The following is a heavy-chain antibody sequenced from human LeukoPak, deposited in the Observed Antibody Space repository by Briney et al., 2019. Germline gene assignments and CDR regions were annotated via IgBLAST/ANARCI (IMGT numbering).Heavy chain of an antibody. D-gene: IGHD2-2*01. CDR3: AREEPAARVGY. CDR2: IYYSGST. Sequence: PSETLSLTCTVSGGSISSGDYYWSWVRQPPGKGLEWIGYIYYSGSTYHNPSLKSRVTISVDTSKNQFSLKLSSVTAADTAVYYCAREEPAARVGYWGQGTLVTVSS. V-gene: IGHV4-30-4*08. CDR1: GGSISSGDYY. J-gene: IGHJ4*02.